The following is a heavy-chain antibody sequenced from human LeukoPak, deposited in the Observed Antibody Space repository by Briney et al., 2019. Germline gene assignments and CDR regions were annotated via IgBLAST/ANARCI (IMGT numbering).Heavy chain of an antibody. D-gene: IGHD3-10*01. CDR3: ASRANYYGSGFDY. J-gene: IGHJ4*02. V-gene: IGHV4-61*05. CDR2: IYYSGST. Sequence: SETLSLTCTVSGGSISSSSYYWGWIRQPPGKGLEWIGYIYYSGSTNYNPSLKSRVTISVDTSKNQFSLKLSSVTAADTAVYYCASRANYYGSGFDYWGQGTLVTVSS. CDR1: GGSISSSSYY.